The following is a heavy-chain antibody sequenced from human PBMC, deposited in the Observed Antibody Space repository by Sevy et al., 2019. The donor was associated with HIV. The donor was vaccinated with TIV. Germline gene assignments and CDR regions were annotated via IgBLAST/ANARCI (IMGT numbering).Heavy chain of an antibody. CDR1: GFTFSSYA. J-gene: IGHJ4*02. D-gene: IGHD3-10*01. CDR3: ARDPHEGLLIEGYYFDY. Sequence: GGSLRLSCAASGFTFSSYAMHWVRQAPGKGLEWVAVISYDGSNKYYADSVKGRFTISRDNSKNTLYLQMNSLRAEDTAVYYCARDPHEGLLIEGYYFDYWGQGTLVTVSS. CDR2: ISYDGSNK. V-gene: IGHV3-30-3*01.